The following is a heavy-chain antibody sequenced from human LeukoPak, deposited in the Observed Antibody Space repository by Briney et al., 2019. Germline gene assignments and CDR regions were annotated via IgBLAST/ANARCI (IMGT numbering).Heavy chain of an antibody. CDR3: ARGNCSGGSCYSGRRGAFDI. V-gene: IGHV4-34*01. Sequence: PSETLSLTCAVYGGSFSGHYWSWIRQPPGKGLEWIGEINHSGSTNYNPSLKSRVTISVDTSKNQFSLKLSSVTAADTAVYYCARGNCSGGSCYSGRRGAFDIWGQGTMVTVSS. CDR2: INHSGST. J-gene: IGHJ3*02. CDR1: GGSFSGHY. D-gene: IGHD2-15*01.